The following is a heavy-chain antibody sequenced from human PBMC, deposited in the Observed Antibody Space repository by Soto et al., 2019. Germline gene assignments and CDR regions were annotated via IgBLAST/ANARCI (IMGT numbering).Heavy chain of an antibody. D-gene: IGHD3-22*01. CDR3: AIRASYYGSSGYFDY. Sequence: PGGSLRLSCAASGFTFSSYSMNWVRQAPGKGLEWVSSISSSSSYIYYADSVKGRFTISRDNAKNSLYLQMNSLRAEDTAVYYYAIRASYYGSSGYFDYWGQGTLVTVSS. V-gene: IGHV3-21*01. J-gene: IGHJ4*02. CDR1: GFTFSSYS. CDR2: ISSSSSYI.